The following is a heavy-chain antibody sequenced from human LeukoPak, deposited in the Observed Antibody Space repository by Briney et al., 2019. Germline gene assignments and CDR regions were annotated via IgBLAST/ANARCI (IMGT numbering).Heavy chain of an antibody. J-gene: IGHJ4*02. Sequence: SVTVSCKASGGTFSSYAISWVRQAPGQGLEWMGGIIPIFGTANYAQKFQGRVTITADESTSTAYMELSSLRSEDTAVYYCASRGLHRYYFDYWGQGTLVTVS. CDR2: IIPIFGTA. D-gene: IGHD3-10*01. CDR1: GGTFSSYA. CDR3: ASRGLHRYYFDY. V-gene: IGHV1-69*13.